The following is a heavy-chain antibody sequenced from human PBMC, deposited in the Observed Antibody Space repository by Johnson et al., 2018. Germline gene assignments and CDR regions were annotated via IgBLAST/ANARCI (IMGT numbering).Heavy chain of an antibody. CDR3: ARDRVGATSAGAFDI. D-gene: IGHD1-26*01. Sequence: QVQLVESGGGVVQPGRSLRLSCAASGFTFSSYAMHWVRQAPGKGLEWVAVISYDGSNTYYADSVKGRFTIPRDNSKNTMYLQMNSRGAEDTAVYYCARDRVGATSAGAFDIWGQGTMVTVSS. V-gene: IGHV3-30-3*01. CDR1: GFTFSSYA. J-gene: IGHJ3*02. CDR2: ISYDGSNT.